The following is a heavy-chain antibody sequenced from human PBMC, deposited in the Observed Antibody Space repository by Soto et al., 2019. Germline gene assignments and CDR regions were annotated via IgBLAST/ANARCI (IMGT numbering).Heavy chain of an antibody. J-gene: IGHJ3*02. CDR1: GGSISSYY. Sequence: PSETLSLSCTVSGGSISSYYWSWIRQPPGKGLEWIGYIYYSGSTNYNPSLKSRVTISVDTSKNQFSLKLSSVTAADTAVYYCARQTGTIFGAISPLVAFDIWGQGTMVTVSS. D-gene: IGHD3-3*01. CDR3: ARQTGTIFGAISPLVAFDI. V-gene: IGHV4-59*08. CDR2: IYYSGST.